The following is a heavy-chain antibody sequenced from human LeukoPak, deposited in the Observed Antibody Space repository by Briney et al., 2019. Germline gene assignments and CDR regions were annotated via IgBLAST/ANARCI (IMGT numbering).Heavy chain of an antibody. CDR2: MNPNSGNT. V-gene: IGHV1-8*01. Sequence: ASVKVSCKASGYTFTSYDINWVRQATGQGLEWMGWMNPNSGNTGYAQKLQGRVTMTRNTSISTAYMELSSLRSEDTAVYYCARGPPHSSGWTGFDYWGQGTLVTVSS. CDR3: ARGPPHSSGWTGFDY. CDR1: GYTFTSYD. J-gene: IGHJ4*02. D-gene: IGHD6-19*01.